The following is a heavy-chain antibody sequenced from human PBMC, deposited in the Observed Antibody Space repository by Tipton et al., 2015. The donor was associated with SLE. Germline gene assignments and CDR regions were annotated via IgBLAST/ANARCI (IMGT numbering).Heavy chain of an antibody. CDR2: INHSGST. J-gene: IGHJ4*02. V-gene: IGHV4-34*01. CDR1: GGSFSGYY. Sequence: TLSLTCAVYGGSFSGYYWSWIRQPTGKGLEWIGEINHSGSTNYNPSLKSRVTISVDTSKNQFSPKLSSVTAADTAVYYCARDGRLAYFDSWGQGTLVTVSS. CDR3: ARDGRLAYFDS. D-gene: IGHD1-26*01.